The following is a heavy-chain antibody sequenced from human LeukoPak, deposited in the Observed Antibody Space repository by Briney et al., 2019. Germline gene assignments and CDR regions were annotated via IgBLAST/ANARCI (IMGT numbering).Heavy chain of an antibody. D-gene: IGHD3-10*01. Sequence: PSETLSLTCTVSDGSISSSSYYWAWIRQPPGKGLEIIGNIYYTGSTYYNTSLKSRVTIFVDTPKNQFSLNLSSVTAADTAVYYCASLWFGEYFDYWGQGALVTVSS. J-gene: IGHJ4*02. CDR1: DGSISSSSYY. CDR3: ASLWFGEYFDY. V-gene: IGHV4-39*01. CDR2: IYYTGST.